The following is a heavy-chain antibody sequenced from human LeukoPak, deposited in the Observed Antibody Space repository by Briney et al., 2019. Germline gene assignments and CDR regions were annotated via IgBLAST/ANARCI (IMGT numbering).Heavy chain of an antibody. V-gene: IGHV1-2*02. CDR2: INPNSGGT. J-gene: IGHJ4*02. Sequence: EASVKVSCKASGYTFTGYYMHWVRQAPGQGLEWMGWINPNSGGTNYAQKFQGRVTMTRDTSISTAYMELSRLRSDDTAVYYCAREIEADSSGAYYFDYWGQGTLVTVSS. D-gene: IGHD6-19*01. CDR3: AREIEADSSGAYYFDY. CDR1: GYTFTGYY.